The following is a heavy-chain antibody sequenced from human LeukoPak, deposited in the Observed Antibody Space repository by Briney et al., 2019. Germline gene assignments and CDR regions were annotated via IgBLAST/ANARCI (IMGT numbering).Heavy chain of an antibody. CDR2: ISAYNGNT. Sequence: ASVKVSCKASGYTFTSYGISWVRQAPGQGFEWMGWISAYNGNTNYAQKLQGRVTMTTDTSTGTAYMELRSLRSDDTAVYYCARVHSSSWYGDAFDIWGQGTMVTVSS. V-gene: IGHV1-18*01. CDR1: GYTFTSYG. D-gene: IGHD6-13*01. CDR3: ARVHSSSWYGDAFDI. J-gene: IGHJ3*02.